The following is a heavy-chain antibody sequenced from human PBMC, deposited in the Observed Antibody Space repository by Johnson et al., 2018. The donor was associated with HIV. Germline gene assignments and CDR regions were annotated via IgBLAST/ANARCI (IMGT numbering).Heavy chain of an antibody. CDR2: LKNKADGGST. CDR1: GFIFCNPW. D-gene: IGHD7-27*01. V-gene: IGHV3-15*05. Sequence: VQLVESGGGLVKPGGSLRLSCAASGFIFCNPWMIWVRQAPGMGREWAGPLKNKADGGSTAYAELVKGRSTISRDDSKNTIYLQMNSLRAEDTALYYCANLFRGDWGFDAFDIWGQGTMVTVSS. CDR3: ANLFRGDWGFDAFDI. J-gene: IGHJ3*02.